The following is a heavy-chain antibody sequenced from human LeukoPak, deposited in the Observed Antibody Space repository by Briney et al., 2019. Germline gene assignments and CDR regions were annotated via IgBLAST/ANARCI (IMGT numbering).Heavy chain of an antibody. D-gene: IGHD3-16*01. CDR2: VNPGGSGT. CDR3: AKGESQPKYYFDY. CDR1: GFTFTNYA. Sequence: GESLQISCAASGFTFTNYAMRWVRQAPGKGLEWVSTVNPGGSGTYYADSVKGRFTVSRDNSKNMVYLQMNSLRPEDTALYYCAKGESQPKYYFDYWGQGALVTVSS. V-gene: IGHV3-23*01. J-gene: IGHJ4*02.